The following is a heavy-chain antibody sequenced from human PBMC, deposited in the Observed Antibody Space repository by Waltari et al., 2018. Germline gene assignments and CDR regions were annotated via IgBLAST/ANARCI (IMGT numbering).Heavy chain of an antibody. D-gene: IGHD5-12*01. Sequence: EVQLVESGGGLVQPGGSLRLSCAASGFTFSNAWMSWVRQAPGKGLEWVGRIKSKTDGGITDYAAPVKGRFTISRDDSKNTLYLQMNSLKTEDTAVYYCTTGGKWLPVDWGQGTLVTVSS. J-gene: IGHJ4*02. CDR3: TTGGKWLPVD. CDR1: GFTFSNAW. CDR2: IKSKTDGGIT. V-gene: IGHV3-15*01.